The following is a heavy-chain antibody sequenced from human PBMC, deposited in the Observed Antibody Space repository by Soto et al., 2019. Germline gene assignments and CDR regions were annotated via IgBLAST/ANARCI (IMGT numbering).Heavy chain of an antibody. V-gene: IGHV3-9*01. CDR3: AKEKYAGSYFYYYMDV. Sequence: EVQLVESGGGLVQPGRSLRLSCAASGFTFDDYAMHWVRQAPGKGLEWVSGISWNSGSIGYADSVKGRFTISRDNAKNSLYLQMNSLRAEDTALYYCAKEKYAGSYFYYYMDVWGKGTTVTVSS. D-gene: IGHD3-10*01. J-gene: IGHJ6*03. CDR1: GFTFDDYA. CDR2: ISWNSGSI.